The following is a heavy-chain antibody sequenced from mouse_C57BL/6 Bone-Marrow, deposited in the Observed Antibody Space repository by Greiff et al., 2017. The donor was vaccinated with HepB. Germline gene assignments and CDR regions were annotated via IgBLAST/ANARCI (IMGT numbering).Heavy chain of an antibody. D-gene: IGHD2-2*01. V-gene: IGHV1-64*01. CDR1: GYTFTSYW. Sequence: QVQLQQPGAELVKPGASVKLSCKASGYTFTSYWMPWVKQRPGQGLEWIGMIHPNSGSTNYNEKFKSKATLTVDKSSSTAYMQLSSLTSEDSAVYYCARGGGYDGGGYFDVWGTGTTVTVSS. CDR3: ARGGGYDGGGYFDV. CDR2: IHPNSGST. J-gene: IGHJ1*03.